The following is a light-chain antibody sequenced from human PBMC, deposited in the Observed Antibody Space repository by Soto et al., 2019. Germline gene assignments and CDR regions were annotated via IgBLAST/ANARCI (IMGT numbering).Light chain of an antibody. CDR3: VQTIHWPWK. J-gene: IGKJ1*01. V-gene: IGKV2-30*02. CDR1: QTLVPSDGNTY. CDR2: KVS. Sequence: DVVITQSPLSRPVTLVRPASISFRASQTLVPSDGNTYLNWLQQRPGQSPRRLIYKVSNRDSGVPDRFSGSGSGTDFTLKISRVEAEDVGVYYCVQTIHWPWKCGQGTKVDI.